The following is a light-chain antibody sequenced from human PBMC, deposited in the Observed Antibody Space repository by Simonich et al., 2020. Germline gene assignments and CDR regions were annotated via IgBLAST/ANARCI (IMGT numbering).Light chain of an antibody. CDR2: WAA. J-gene: IGKJ2*01. V-gene: IGKV4-1*01. Sequence: DIVMTQSPDSLAVSLGERATINCKSSQRVLYSSNNKNYLAWYQQKPGQPPKLLIYWAATREAGVPDRFSCSGSGTDFTLTISSLQAEDVAVYYCQQYYSTPYTFGQGTKLEIK. CDR1: QRVLYSSNNKNY. CDR3: QQYYSTPYT.